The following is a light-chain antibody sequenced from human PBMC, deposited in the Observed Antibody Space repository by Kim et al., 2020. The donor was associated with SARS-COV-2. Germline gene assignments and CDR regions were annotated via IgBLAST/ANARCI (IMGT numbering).Light chain of an antibody. CDR2: AAS. Sequence: ASVGDRVTISCRASQDISNYLAWYQQKPGKVPKLLIYAASTLQSGVPSRFSGSGSGTDFTLTISSLQPEDVATYYCQKYHSAPWTFGQGTKVDIK. V-gene: IGKV1-27*01. CDR1: QDISNY. CDR3: QKYHSAPWT. J-gene: IGKJ1*01.